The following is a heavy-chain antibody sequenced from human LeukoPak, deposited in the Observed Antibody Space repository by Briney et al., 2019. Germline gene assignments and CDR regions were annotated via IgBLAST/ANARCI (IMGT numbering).Heavy chain of an antibody. CDR1: GYTFTSYG. D-gene: IGHD3-3*01. CDR3: ARGTLSGYDFWSGYYQAPYYFDY. CDR2: ISAYNGNT. V-gene: IGHV1-18*01. J-gene: IGHJ4*02. Sequence: ASVKVSCKASGYTFTSYGISWVRQAPGQGLEWMGWISAYNGNTNYAQKLQGRVTMTTDTSTSTAYMELRSLRSDDTAVYYCARGTLSGYDFWSGYYQAPYYFDYWGQGTLVTVSS.